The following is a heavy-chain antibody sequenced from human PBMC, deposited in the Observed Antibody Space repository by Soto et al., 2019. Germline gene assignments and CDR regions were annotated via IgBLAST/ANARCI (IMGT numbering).Heavy chain of an antibody. CDR3: AHLVVAGITDYFDS. J-gene: IGHJ4*02. Sequence: QITLKESGPTLVKPTQTLTLTCTFSGFSLSTSGVGVGWIRQPPGKALEWLTFIYWDDDKRNSPFLKSRLTITKDTSKNHVVLTMTNMDPVDTATYYGAHLVVAGITDYFDSWGQGTLVTVSS. CDR2: IYWDDDK. V-gene: IGHV2-5*02. CDR1: GFSLSTSGVG. D-gene: IGHD3-16*01.